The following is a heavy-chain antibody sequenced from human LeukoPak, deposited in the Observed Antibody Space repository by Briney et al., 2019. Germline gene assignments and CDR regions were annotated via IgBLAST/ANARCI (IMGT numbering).Heavy chain of an antibody. CDR1: GGSISPYY. V-gene: IGHV4-59*01. D-gene: IGHD2/OR15-2a*01. CDR2: IYYTGST. J-gene: IGHJ3*02. CDR3: ARSSTPIYDFEI. Sequence: SETLSLTCTVSGGSISPYYWTWIRHPPGKRLEWLGDIYYTGSTNYNPSLKNRVTISVDTSNNQFSLKLTSMTAADTAVYYCARSSTPIYDFEIWGQGTGVTVSS.